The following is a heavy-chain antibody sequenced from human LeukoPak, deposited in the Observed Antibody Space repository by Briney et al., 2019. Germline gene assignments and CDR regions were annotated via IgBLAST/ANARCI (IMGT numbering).Heavy chain of an antibody. CDR3: ARHSPKGAGYPHAFDI. CDR2: IYYSGST. CDR1: GGSISSGGYY. V-gene: IGHV4-30-2*03. Sequence: SQTLSITCTVSGGSISSGGYYWSWIRQHPGKGLEWIGSIYYSGSTYYNPSLKSRVTISVDTSKNQFSLKLSSVTAADTAVYYCARHSPKGAGYPHAFDIWGQGTMVAVSS. D-gene: IGHD6-13*01. J-gene: IGHJ3*02.